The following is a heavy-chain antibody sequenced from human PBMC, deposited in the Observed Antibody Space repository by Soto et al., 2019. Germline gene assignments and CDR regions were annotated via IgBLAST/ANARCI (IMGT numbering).Heavy chain of an antibody. CDR3: ARVRVLTAAGTSDY. Sequence: GGSLKLSCAASGFTFSDYYMSWIRQVPGKGLEWVAYISGSSDSIPYADSVKGRFTISTDNAKNSLYLQMTSLRAEDTAVYYCARVRVLTAAGTSDYWGQGSLVTGSS. CDR1: GFTFSDYY. D-gene: IGHD1-1*01. CDR2: ISGSSDSI. J-gene: IGHJ4*02. V-gene: IGHV3-11*06.